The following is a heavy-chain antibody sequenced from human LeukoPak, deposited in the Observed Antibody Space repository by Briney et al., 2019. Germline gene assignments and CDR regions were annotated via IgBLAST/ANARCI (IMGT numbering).Heavy chain of an antibody. Sequence: SETLSLTCTVSGGSISSYYWSWIRQPPGKGLEWIGYIFYSGSTNYNPSLKSRATISVDTSKNQFSLKLSSVTAADTAVYYCARSRYNWNDVDYWGQGTLVTVSS. CDR3: ARSRYNWNDVDY. CDR1: GGSISSYY. D-gene: IGHD1-1*01. V-gene: IGHV4-59*01. CDR2: IFYSGST. J-gene: IGHJ4*02.